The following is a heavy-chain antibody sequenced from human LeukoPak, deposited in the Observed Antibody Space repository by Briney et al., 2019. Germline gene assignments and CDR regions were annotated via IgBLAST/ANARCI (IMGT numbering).Heavy chain of an antibody. V-gene: IGHV1-46*01. D-gene: IGHD1-26*01. CDR3: ARDNSVGDTAWWFDP. J-gene: IGHJ5*02. Sequence: ASVKVSCKATGYTFTAYYMHWVCQAPGQGLEWMGLINPSGSDTVYAQKFQGRVTMTRDMSTSTDYMELSSLRFDDTAVYYCARDNSVGDTAWWFDPWAREPWSPSPQ. CDR1: GYTFTAYY. CDR2: INPSGSDT.